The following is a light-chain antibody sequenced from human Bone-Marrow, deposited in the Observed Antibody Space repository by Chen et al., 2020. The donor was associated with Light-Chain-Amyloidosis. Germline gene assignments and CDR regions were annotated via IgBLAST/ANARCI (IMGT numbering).Light chain of an antibody. J-gene: IGLJ2*01. CDR3: QSADSSGTYEVI. Sequence: SYELTQPPSVSVSPGQTARITCSGDDLPTKYAYWYQQKPGQAPVLVIHRETERPSGISERVSSSSSGTTATLTISGVQAEDEADYHCQSADSSGTYEVIFGGGTKLTVL. CDR2: RET. V-gene: IGLV3-25*03. CDR1: DLPTKY.